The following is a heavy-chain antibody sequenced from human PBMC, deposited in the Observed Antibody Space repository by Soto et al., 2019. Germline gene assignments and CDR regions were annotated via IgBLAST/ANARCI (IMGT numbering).Heavy chain of an antibody. CDR2: IIPILGIA. D-gene: IGHD5-12*01. CDR3: ARGYSRYESFAY. J-gene: IGHJ4*02. V-gene: IGHV1-69*02. CDR1: GGTFSSYT. Sequence: SVKVSCKASGGTFSSYTISWVRQAPGQGLEWMGRIIPILGIANYAQKFQGRVTITADKSTSTAYMELSSLRSEDTAVYYCARGYSRYESFAYWGQGTLVTVSS.